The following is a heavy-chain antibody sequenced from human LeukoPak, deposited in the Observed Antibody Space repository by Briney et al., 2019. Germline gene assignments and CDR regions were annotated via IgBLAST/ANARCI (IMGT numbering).Heavy chain of an antibody. Sequence: GGSLRLSCAASGFTFSSYAMSWVRQAPGKGLEWVSATSGSGDSTNYADSVKGRFTISRDNSKNTLYLQMNSLRAEDTAVYYCAKGGGQQLGLNTFDYWGQGTLVTVSS. D-gene: IGHD6-13*01. CDR2: TSGSGDST. V-gene: IGHV3-23*01. J-gene: IGHJ4*02. CDR1: GFTFSSYA. CDR3: AKGGGQQLGLNTFDY.